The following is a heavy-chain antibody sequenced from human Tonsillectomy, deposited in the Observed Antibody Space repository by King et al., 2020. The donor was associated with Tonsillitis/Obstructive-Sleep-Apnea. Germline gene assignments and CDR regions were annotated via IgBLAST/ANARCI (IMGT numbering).Heavy chain of an antibody. CDR3: ARSGYCSSTNCYWYFDL. J-gene: IGHJ2*01. CDR2: IKEDGSEK. V-gene: IGHV3-7*01. D-gene: IGHD2-2*01. Sequence: VQLVESGGGLVQPGGSLRLSCAASGFTFTRYWMSWVRQAPGKGLEWAANIKEDGSEKYYVDSVKGRFTISRDNAKNSLYLQMNSLRAEDTAVYYCARSGYCSSTNCYWYFDLWGRGTLVIVSS. CDR1: GFTFTRYW.